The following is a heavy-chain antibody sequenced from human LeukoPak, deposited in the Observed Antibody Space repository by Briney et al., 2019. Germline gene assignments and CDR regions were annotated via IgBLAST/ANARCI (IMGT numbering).Heavy chain of an antibody. V-gene: IGHV3-20*04. Sequence: GGSLRLSCAVPGSTFGDYGMAWLRQALGKGLEWVSAINWNGATSVYADSVKGRFTISRDNARNSLYLQMNSLTADDTAFYYCARELGRGYYSLDYWGRGTLVTVSS. CDR3: ARELGRGYYSLDY. J-gene: IGHJ4*02. CDR1: GSTFGDYG. CDR2: INWNGATS. D-gene: IGHD1-26*01.